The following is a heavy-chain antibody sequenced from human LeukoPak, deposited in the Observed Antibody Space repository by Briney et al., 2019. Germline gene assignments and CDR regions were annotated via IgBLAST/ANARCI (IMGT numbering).Heavy chain of an antibody. J-gene: IGHJ4*02. CDR3: ARTTSSGWYSVFDY. CDR1: GGSISSYY. CDR2: IYYSGST. D-gene: IGHD6-19*01. Sequence: SETLSLTCTVSGGSISSYYWSWIRQPPGKGLEWIGYIYYSGSTNYNPSLKSRVTISVDTSKTQFSLKLSSVTAADTAVYYCARTTSSGWYSVFDYWGQGTLVTVSS. V-gene: IGHV4-59*01.